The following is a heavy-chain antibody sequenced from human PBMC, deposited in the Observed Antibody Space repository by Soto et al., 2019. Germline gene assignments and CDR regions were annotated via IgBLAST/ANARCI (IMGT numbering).Heavy chain of an antibody. CDR1: GFTFSSYG. CDR2: ISYDGSNK. Sequence: QVQLVESGGGVVQPGRSLRLSCAASGFTFSSYGMHWVRQAPGKGLEWVAVISYDGSNKYYADSVKGRFTISRDNSKNTLYLQMNSLRAEDTAVYYCAKADIVATIPSSPFDYWGQGTLVTVSS. J-gene: IGHJ4*02. D-gene: IGHD5-12*01. CDR3: AKADIVATIPSSPFDY. V-gene: IGHV3-30*18.